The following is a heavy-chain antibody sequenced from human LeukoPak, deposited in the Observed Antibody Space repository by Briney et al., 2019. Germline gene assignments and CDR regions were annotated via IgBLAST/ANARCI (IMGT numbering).Heavy chain of an antibody. J-gene: IGHJ6*03. CDR3: ARKGYCSGSNCYSDYFFYMDV. Sequence: GESLRLFCAASGFTFSTHSMNWVRQAPGKGLEWVSSIFSGGTSMYYADSVKGRFTISRGNAKDSLYLQMDSLRVEDTAVYYCARKGYCSGSNCYSDYFFYMDVWGKGTTVTVSS. CDR1: GFTFSTHS. D-gene: IGHD2-15*01. V-gene: IGHV3-21*01. CDR2: IFSGGTSM.